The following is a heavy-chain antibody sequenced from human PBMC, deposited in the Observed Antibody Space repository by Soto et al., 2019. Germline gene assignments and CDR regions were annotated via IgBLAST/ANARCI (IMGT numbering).Heavy chain of an antibody. CDR1: GASFSSFY. Sequence: PSQTLSLTCTVSGASFSSFYWSWISQPPGKGLEWIGYLYYSGSTNYNPSLKSRVTISVDTSKNQFFLKLSSVTAADTAVYYCARGFRSTMVRGVIPRYYYYYGMDVWGQGTTVTVSS. CDR3: ARGFRSTMVRGVIPRYYYYYGMDV. V-gene: IGHV4-59*01. D-gene: IGHD3-10*01. J-gene: IGHJ6*02. CDR2: LYYSGST.